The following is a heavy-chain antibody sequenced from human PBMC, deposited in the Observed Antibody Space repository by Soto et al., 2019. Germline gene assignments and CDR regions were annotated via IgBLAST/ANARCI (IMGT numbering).Heavy chain of an antibody. D-gene: IGHD2-2*01. CDR3: AKGEVVRAAAFDY. Sequence: GGSLRLSCAASGFTFSSYAMSWVRQAPGKGLEWVSAISGSGSSTYYADSVKGRFTISRDNSKNTLYLQMNSLRAEETAVEYWAKGEVVRAAAFDYWGQGTLVTVSS. CDR2: ISGSGSST. J-gene: IGHJ4*02. V-gene: IGHV3-23*01. CDR1: GFTFSSYA.